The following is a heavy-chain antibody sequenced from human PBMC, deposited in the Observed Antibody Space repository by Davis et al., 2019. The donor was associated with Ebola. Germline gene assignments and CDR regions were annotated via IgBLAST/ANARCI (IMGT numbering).Heavy chain of an antibody. CDR1: GYTFTGYY. V-gene: IGHV1-2*04. J-gene: IGHJ6*02. D-gene: IGHD5-12*01. CDR2: INPNSGGT. CDR3: ARGRGVATTPPNLYYYYGMDV. Sequence: AASVKVSCKASGYTFTGYYMHWVRQAPGQGLEWMGWINPNSGGTNYAQKFQGWVTMTRDTSISTAYMELSRLRSDDTAVYYCARGRGVATTPPNLYYYYGMDVWGQGTTVTVSS.